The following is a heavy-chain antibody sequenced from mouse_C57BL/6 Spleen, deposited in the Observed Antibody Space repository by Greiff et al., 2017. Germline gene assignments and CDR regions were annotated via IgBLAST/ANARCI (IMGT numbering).Heavy chain of an antibody. D-gene: IGHD2-3*01. Sequence: EVQVVESGEGLVKPGGSLKLSCAASGFTFSSYAMSWVRQTPEKRLEWVAYISSGGDYIYYADTVKGRFTISRDNARNTLYLQMSSLKSEDTAMYYCTREDDGSDGVDYWGQGTSVTVSS. V-gene: IGHV5-9-1*02. CDR2: ISSGGDYI. CDR3: TREDDGSDGVDY. J-gene: IGHJ4*01. CDR1: GFTFSSYA.